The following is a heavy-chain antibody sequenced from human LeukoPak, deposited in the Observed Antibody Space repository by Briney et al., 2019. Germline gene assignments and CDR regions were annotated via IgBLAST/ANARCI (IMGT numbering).Heavy chain of an antibody. J-gene: IGHJ3*02. D-gene: IGHD1-26*01. V-gene: IGHV4-4*07. CDR1: GGSISSYH. CDR3: ARSGSYAQDAFHI. CDR2: LYTSGGT. Sequence: PSETLSLTCTVSGGSISSYHWSWIRQPAGKGLEWIGRLYTSGGTNYNPSLKSRVSMSVDTSKSQFSLELNSGTAADTAVYYCARSGSYAQDAFHIWGQGTMVTVSS.